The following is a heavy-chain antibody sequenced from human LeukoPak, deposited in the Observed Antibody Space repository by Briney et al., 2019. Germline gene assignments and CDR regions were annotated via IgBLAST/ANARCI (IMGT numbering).Heavy chain of an antibody. CDR1: GFTLSNYW. CDR2: IKSDGSIT. V-gene: IGHV3-74*01. D-gene: IGHD3-10*01. Sequence: GGSLRLSCAASGFTLSNYWMHWVGQAPGKGLEWVSRIKSDGSITSYADAVKGRFTISRDNAKSTLYLQMNSLRAEDTAVYYCVWFGELARFDPWGQGTLVTVSS. CDR3: VWFGELARFDP. J-gene: IGHJ5*02.